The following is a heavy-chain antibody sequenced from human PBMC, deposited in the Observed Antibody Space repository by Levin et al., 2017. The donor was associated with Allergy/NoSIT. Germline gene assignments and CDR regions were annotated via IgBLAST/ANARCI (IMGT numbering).Heavy chain of an antibody. J-gene: IGHJ4*02. D-gene: IGHD3-3*01. CDR3: AKTPGYYDFWSGPNPYFDY. Sequence: ETLSLTCAASGFTFSSYAMSWVRQAPGKGLEWVSAISGSGGSTYYADSVKGRFTISRDNSKNTLYLQMNSLRAEDTAVYYCAKTPGYYDFWSGPNPYFDYWGQGTLVTVSS. CDR1: GFTFSSYA. V-gene: IGHV3-23*01. CDR2: ISGSGGST.